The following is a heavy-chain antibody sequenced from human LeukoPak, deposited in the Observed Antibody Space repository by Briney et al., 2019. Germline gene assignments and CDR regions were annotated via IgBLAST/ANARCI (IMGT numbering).Heavy chain of an antibody. CDR3: AKRGVVIRVILVGFHKEAYYFDS. CDR2: ISDRGGRT. Sequence: QTGGSLRLSCAVSGITLSNYGMSWVRRAPGKGLEWVAGISDRGGRTNYADSVKGRFTISRDNPKNTLYMQMNSLRAEDTAVYFCAKRGVVIRVILVGFHKEAYYFDSWGQGALVTVSS. J-gene: IGHJ4*02. D-gene: IGHD3-22*01. CDR1: GITLSNYG. V-gene: IGHV3-23*01.